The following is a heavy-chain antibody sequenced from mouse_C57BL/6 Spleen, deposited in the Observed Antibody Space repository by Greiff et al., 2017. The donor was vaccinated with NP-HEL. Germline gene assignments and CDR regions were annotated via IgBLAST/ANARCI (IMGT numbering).Heavy chain of an antibody. CDR3: ARHEDGIYYYGSSNYFDY. D-gene: IGHD1-1*01. J-gene: IGHJ2*01. Sequence: QVQLQQSGAELVKPGSSVQLSLPCSFSPFPSSPLPFFPHISLQGLEWIGWFYPGSGSIQYTEKFKDKATLTADKSSSTVYMELSRLTSEDSAVYFCARHEDGIYYYGSSNYFDYWGQGTTLTVSS. CDR2: FYPGSGSI. CDR1: FSPFPSSP. V-gene: IGHV1-62-2*01.